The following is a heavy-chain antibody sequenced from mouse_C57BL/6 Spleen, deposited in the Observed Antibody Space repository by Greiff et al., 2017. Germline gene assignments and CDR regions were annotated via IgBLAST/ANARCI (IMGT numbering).Heavy chain of an antibody. D-gene: IGHD2-3*01. Sequence: QVQLQQPGAELVKPGASVKMSCKASGYTFTSYWITWVKQRPGQGLEWIGDIYPGSGSTNYNEKFKSKATLTVDTASSKAYMQLSSLTSEDSAVYYCARYIPLDGYYFDYWGQGTTLTVSS. V-gene: IGHV1-55*01. J-gene: IGHJ2*01. CDR3: ARYIPLDGYYFDY. CDR2: IYPGSGST. CDR1: GYTFTSYW.